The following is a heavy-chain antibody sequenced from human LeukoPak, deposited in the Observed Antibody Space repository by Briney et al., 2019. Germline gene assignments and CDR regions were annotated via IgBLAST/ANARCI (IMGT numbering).Heavy chain of an antibody. CDR2: FDPEDGET. Sequence: ASVKVSCKVSGYTLTELSMHWVRQAPGKGLEWIGGFDPEDGETIYAQKFQGRVTMTEDTSTDTAYMELSSLRSEDTAVYYCATDSGNWNGASTQPYYYYYYYMDVWGKGTTVTVSS. V-gene: IGHV1-24*01. J-gene: IGHJ6*03. CDR3: ATDSGNWNGASTQPYYYYYYYMDV. CDR1: GYTLTELS. D-gene: IGHD1-1*01.